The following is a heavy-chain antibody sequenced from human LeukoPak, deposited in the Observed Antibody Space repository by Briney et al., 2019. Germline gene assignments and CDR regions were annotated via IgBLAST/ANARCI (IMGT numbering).Heavy chain of an antibody. CDR1: GFTFSSYA. J-gene: IGHJ6*04. Sequence: GGSLRLSCAASGFTFSSYAMHWVRQAPGKGLEWVAVISYDGSNKYYADSVKGRFTISRDNSKNTLYLQMNSLRAEDTAVYYCAKESGYGSGSYYNPNGMDVWGKGTTVTVSS. CDR2: ISYDGSNK. D-gene: IGHD3-10*01. V-gene: IGHV3-30*04. CDR3: AKESGYGSGSYYNPNGMDV.